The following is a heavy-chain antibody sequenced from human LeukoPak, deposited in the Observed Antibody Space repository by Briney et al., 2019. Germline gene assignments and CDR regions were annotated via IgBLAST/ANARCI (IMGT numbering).Heavy chain of an antibody. D-gene: IGHD6-13*01. CDR1: GFTFSDYY. V-gene: IGHV3-11*06. CDR2: ISSSSSYT. J-gene: IGHJ6*04. Sequence: PGGSLRLSCAASGFTFSDYYMSWIRQAPGKGLEWVSYISSSSSYTNYADSVKGRFTISRDNAKNSLYLQMNSLRAEDTAVYYCARAVHSSSSEWCYYYGMDVWGKGTTVTVSS. CDR3: ARAVHSSSSEWCYYYGMDV.